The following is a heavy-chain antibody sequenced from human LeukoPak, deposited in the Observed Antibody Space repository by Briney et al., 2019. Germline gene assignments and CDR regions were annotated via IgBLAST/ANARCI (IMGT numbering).Heavy chain of an antibody. V-gene: IGHV3-30*18. D-gene: IGHD6-25*01. CDR3: AKEPTPYSSGWYFQH. CDR2: ISHDGSTT. Sequence: GGSLRLSCAASGFTFSNYGMQWARQAPGKGLEWVAVISHDGSTTFYAGSVKGRFTISRDNSKNTLNLQMYSLTPEDTAVYYCAKEPTPYSSGWYFQHWGQGTLVTVSS. CDR1: GFTFSNYG. J-gene: IGHJ1*01.